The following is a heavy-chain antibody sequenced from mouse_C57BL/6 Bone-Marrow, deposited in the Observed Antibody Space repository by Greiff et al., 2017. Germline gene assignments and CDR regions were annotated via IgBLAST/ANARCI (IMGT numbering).Heavy chain of an antibody. CDR3: TTLYDDGVDY. J-gene: IGHJ2*01. V-gene: IGHV14-4*01. CDR2: LAPEHGDP. D-gene: IGHD2-3*01. CDR1: GFNITDAY. Sequence: VQLQQSGAELVRPGASVKLSCTASGFNITDAYLHWVKQRPEQGLEWIGWLAPEHGDPEYASQFQGKATITADPASNTSYLQLSWLTSEDTADYYGTTLYDDGVDYWGQGTTLTVSS.